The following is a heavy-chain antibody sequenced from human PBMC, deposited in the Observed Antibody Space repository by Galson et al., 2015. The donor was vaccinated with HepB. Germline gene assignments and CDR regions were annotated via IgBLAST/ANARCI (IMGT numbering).Heavy chain of an antibody. D-gene: IGHD6-19*01. J-gene: IGHJ4*02. CDR1: GFTFDDYA. CDR3: AKGDAGSSGSSFDY. CDR2: ISWDGGST. V-gene: IGHV3-43D*03. Sequence: SLRLSCAASGFTFDDYAMHWVRQAPGKGLEWVSLISWDGGSTYYADSVKGRFTISRDNSKNSLYLQMNSLRTEDTALYYCAKGDAGSSGSSFDYWGQGTLVTVSS.